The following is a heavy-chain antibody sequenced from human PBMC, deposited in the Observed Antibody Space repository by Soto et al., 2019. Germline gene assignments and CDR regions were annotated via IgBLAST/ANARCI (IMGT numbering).Heavy chain of an antibody. CDR3: VNYDIWSGSQGQHDY. CDR1: GFTFSNAW. D-gene: IGHD3-3*01. J-gene: IGHJ4*02. CDR2: IKSKTDGGTT. V-gene: IGHV3-15*01. Sequence: EVQLVESGGGLVKPGGSLTLSCAASGFTFSNAWMNWVRQAPGKGLEWVGRIKSKTDGGTTDYAAPVKGRFTISRDDSKNTLYLQINSLKIEDTAVYYCVNYDIWSGSQGQHDYWGQGALVIVSS.